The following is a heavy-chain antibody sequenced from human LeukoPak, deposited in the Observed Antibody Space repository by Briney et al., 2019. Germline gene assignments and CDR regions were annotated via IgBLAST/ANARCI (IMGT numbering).Heavy chain of an antibody. CDR2: IYYSGST. CDR1: GGSISSYY. CDR3: ARSITARPFDYYYYGMDV. Sequence: SETLSLTCTVPGGSISSYYWSWIRQPPGKGLEWIGYIYYSGSTNYNPSLKSRVTISVDASKNQFSLKLSSVTAADTAVYYCARSITARPFDYYYYGMDVWGQGTTVTVSS. J-gene: IGHJ6*02. V-gene: IGHV4-59*08. D-gene: IGHD6-6*01.